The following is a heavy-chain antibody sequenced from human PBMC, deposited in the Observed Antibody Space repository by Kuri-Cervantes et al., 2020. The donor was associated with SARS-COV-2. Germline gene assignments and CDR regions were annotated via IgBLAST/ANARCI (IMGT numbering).Heavy chain of an antibody. CDR2: INHGGGT. CDR3: ARGVRFLDPKYYYFYYYMDV. J-gene: IGHJ6*03. CDR1: GGSFSGYY. D-gene: IGHD3-3*01. Sequence: ESLKISCAVYGGSFSGYYWSWIRQPPGKGLEWIGKINHGGGTNYNPSLMSRVTISVDTSKNQFSLKLRSVTAADTAVYYCARGVRFLDPKYYYFYYYMDVWGKGTTVTVSS. V-gene: IGHV4-34*01.